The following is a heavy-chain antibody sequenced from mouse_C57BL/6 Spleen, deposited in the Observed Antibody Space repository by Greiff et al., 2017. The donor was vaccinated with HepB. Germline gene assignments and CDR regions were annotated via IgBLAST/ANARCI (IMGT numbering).Heavy chain of an antibody. V-gene: IGHV1-50*01. Sequence: QVQLQQPGAELVKPGASVKLSCKASGYTFTSYWMQWVKQRPGQGLEWIGEIDPSDSYTNYNQKFKGKATLTVDTSSSTAYMQLSSLTSEDSAVYYCAHYGRDYWGQGTTLTVSS. D-gene: IGHD1-2*01. CDR2: IDPSDSYT. J-gene: IGHJ2*01. CDR3: AHYGRDY. CDR1: GYTFTSYW.